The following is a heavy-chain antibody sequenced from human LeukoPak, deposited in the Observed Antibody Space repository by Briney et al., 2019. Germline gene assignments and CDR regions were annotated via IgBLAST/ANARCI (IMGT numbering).Heavy chain of an antibody. J-gene: IGHJ6*02. CDR1: GFTFSSYW. CDR3: ARVYIAVAGGYYYYYGMDV. CDR2: INSDGSST. Sequence: GGSLRLSCAASGFTFSSYWMHWVRQAPGKGLVWVSRINSDGSSTSYADSVKGRFTISRDNAKNTLYLQMNSLRAEDTAVYYCARVYIAVAGGYYYYYGMDVWGQGTTVTVSS. D-gene: IGHD6-19*01. V-gene: IGHV3-74*01.